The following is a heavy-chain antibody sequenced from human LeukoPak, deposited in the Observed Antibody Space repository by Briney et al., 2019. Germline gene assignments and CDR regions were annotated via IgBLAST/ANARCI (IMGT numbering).Heavy chain of an antibody. Sequence: PGGSLRLSCAASGFTFSSYGMHWVRQAPGKGLEWVAFIRYDGSNKYYADSVKGRFTISRDNSKNTLYLQMNSLRAEDTAVYYCAFRWDSGTHYYYYDMDVWGQGTTVTVSS. CDR2: IRYDGSNK. D-gene: IGHD1-26*01. V-gene: IGHV3-30*02. CDR1: GFTFSSYG. CDR3: AFRWDSGTHYYYYDMDV. J-gene: IGHJ6*02.